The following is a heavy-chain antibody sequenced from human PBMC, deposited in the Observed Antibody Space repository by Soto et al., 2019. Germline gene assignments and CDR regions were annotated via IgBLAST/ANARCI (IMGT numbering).Heavy chain of an antibody. CDR2: IYYSGST. CDR1: GGSVSSGSYY. V-gene: IGHV4-61*01. CDR3: ARAGCITIFGVVMASDAFDI. D-gene: IGHD3-3*01. J-gene: IGHJ3*02. Sequence: SETLSLTCTVSGGSVSSGSYYWSWIRQPPGKGLEWIGYIYYSGSTNYNPSLKSRVTISVDTSKNQFPLKLSSVTAADTAVYYCARAGCITIFGVVMASDAFDIWGQGTVVT.